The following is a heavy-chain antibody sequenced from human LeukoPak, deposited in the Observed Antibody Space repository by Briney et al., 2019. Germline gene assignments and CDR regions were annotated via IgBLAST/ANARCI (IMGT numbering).Heavy chain of an antibody. CDR3: AKLDSSSWYPDYYYGMDV. J-gene: IGHJ6*02. V-gene: IGHV4-59*02. Sequence: SETLSLTCTVSGGSVSDYYWSWIRQPPGKGLEWIGYIYYSGSTNYNPSLKSRVTISVDTSKSQFSLKLSSVTAADTAVYYCAKLDSSSWYPDYYYGMDVWGQGTTVTVSS. CDR1: GGSVSDYY. CDR2: IYYSGST. D-gene: IGHD6-13*01.